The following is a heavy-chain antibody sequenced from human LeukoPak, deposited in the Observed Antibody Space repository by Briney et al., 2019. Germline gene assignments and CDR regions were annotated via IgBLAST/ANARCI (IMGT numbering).Heavy chain of an antibody. Sequence: GGFLRLSCAASGFTFSSYSMNWVRRAPGKGLEWVSSISSSSSYIYYADSVKGRFTISRDNAKNSLYLQMNSLRAEDTAVYYCARRSGRSGWYDDYWGQGTLVTVSS. J-gene: IGHJ4*02. CDR1: GFTFSSYS. D-gene: IGHD6-19*01. V-gene: IGHV3-21*01. CDR2: ISSSSSYI. CDR3: ARRSGRSGWYDDY.